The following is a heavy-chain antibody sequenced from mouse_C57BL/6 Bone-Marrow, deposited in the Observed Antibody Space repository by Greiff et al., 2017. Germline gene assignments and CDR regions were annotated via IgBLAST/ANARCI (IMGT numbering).Heavy chain of an antibody. CDR1: GYTFTSYW. CDR3: ARRRRTGYVGLYGYFDV. D-gene: IGHD3-1*01. V-gene: IGHV1-53*01. CDR2: INPSNGGT. Sequence: QVQLQQPGTELVKPGASVKLSCKASGYTFTSYWLHWVKQRPGQGLEWIGNINPSNGGTNYNEKFKSTAQLTVDKSSRTAYMQLSSLTSGDSAVYSCARRRRTGYVGLYGYFDVWGTGTTVTVSS. J-gene: IGHJ1*03.